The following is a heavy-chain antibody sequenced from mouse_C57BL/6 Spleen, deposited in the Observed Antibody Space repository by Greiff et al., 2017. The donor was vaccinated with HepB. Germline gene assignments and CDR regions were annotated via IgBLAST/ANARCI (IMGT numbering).Heavy chain of an antibody. CDR3: ARSYYINFWFAY. V-gene: IGHV14-2*01. CDR1: GFNIKDYY. CDR2: IDPEDGET. Sequence: VQLQQPGAELVKPGASVKLSCTASGFNIKDYYMHWVKQRTEQGLEWIGRIDPEDGETKYAPKFQGKATLTSDTSSNTAYLQLSSLTSEDTAVYYCARSYYINFWFAYWGQGTLVTVSA. D-gene: IGHD2-5*01. J-gene: IGHJ3*01.